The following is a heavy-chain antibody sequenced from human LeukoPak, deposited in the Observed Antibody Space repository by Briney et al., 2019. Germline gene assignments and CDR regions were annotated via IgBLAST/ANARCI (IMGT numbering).Heavy chain of an antibody. J-gene: IGHJ4*02. V-gene: IGHV1-2*02. CDR2: INPNSGGT. D-gene: IGHD3-10*01. Sequence: ASVKVSCKASGYTFTGYYMHWVRQAPGQGLEWMGWINPNSGGTNYAQKFQGRVTMTRDTSISTAYMELSRLRSDDTAVYYCASLRNYGSGSYGLDYWGQGTLVTASS. CDR3: ASLRNYGSGSYGLDY. CDR1: GYTFTGYY.